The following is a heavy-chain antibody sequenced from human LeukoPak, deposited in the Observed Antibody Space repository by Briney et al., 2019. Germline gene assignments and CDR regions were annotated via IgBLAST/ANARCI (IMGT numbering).Heavy chain of an antibody. Sequence: GGSLRLSCAASGLTFSTYWMSWVRQAPGKGLEWVANINQDGSDKYYVDSVKGRFTISRDNAKNSLYLQMNSLRAEDTAVYYCARPRYCSSGNCYSGYWGQGALVTVSS. D-gene: IGHD2-15*01. J-gene: IGHJ4*02. CDR2: INQDGSDK. CDR3: ARPRYCSSGNCYSGY. CDR1: GLTFSTYW. V-gene: IGHV3-7*01.